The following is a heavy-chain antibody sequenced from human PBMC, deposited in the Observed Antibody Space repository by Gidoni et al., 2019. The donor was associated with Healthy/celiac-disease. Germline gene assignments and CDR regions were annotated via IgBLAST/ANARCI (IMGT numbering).Heavy chain of an antibody. CDR1: GFTFSSYA. V-gene: IGHV3-23*01. D-gene: IGHD3-22*01. CDR3: AKDSPYYYDSSGSGDYYGMDV. J-gene: IGHJ6*02. Sequence: EVQLLESGGGLVQPGGSLRLPCAASGFTFSSYAMSWVRQAPGKGLEWVSAISGSGGSTYYADSVKGRFTISRDNSKNTLYLQMNSLRAEDTAVYYCAKDSPYYYDSSGSGDYYGMDVWGQGTTVTVSS. CDR2: ISGSGGST.